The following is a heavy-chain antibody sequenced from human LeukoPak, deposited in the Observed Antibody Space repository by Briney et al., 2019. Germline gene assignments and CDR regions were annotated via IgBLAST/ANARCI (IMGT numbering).Heavy chain of an antibody. CDR3: ASYLTPSLGYCSGGSCSRSDY. D-gene: IGHD2-15*01. J-gene: IGHJ4*02. CDR2: IYHSGST. V-gene: IGHV4-4*02. CDR1: GGSISSSNW. Sequence: SGTLSLTCAVSGGSISSSNWWSWVRQPPGKGLEWIGEIYHSGSTNYNPSLKSRVTISVDESKNQFSLKLSSVTAADTAVYYCASYLTPSLGYCSGGSCSRSDYWGQGTLVTVSS.